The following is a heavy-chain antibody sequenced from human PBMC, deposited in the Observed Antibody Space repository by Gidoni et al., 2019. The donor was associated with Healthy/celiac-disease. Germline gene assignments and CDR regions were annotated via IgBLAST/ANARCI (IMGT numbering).Heavy chain of an antibody. J-gene: IGHJ4*02. CDR1: GFTFSSYG. D-gene: IGHD6-19*01. CDR2: ISYDGSNK. V-gene: IGHV3-30*18. CDR3: AKGGGEQWLLDY. Sequence: QVQLVASGGGVVQPGRSLRLSCAASGFTFSSYGMHWVRQAPGKGLEWVAVISYDGSNKYYADSVKGRFTISRDNSKNTLYLQMNSLRAEDTAVYYCAKGGGEQWLLDYWGQGTLVTVSS.